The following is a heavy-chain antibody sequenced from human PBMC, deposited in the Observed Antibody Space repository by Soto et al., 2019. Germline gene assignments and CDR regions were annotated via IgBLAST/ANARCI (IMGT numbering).Heavy chain of an antibody. V-gene: IGHV4-34*01. CDR3: ARGRGFMSRNALDR. Sequence: QVQLQRWGAGLLRPSETLSLTCAVYGGSFRGYYWTWLRQSPGRGLEWIGEINHSGSRNSNPSLKSRLTISVDSSRTQFSMNLTSVTAADAAVYYCARGRGFMSRNALDRWGQGTRVIVSS. CDR1: GGSFRGYY. CDR2: INHSGSR. J-gene: IGHJ3*01.